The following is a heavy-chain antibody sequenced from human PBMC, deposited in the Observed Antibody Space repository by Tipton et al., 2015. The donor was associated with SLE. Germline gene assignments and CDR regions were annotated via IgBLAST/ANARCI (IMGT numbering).Heavy chain of an antibody. J-gene: IGHJ4*02. CDR2: IYYSGST. Sequence: TLSLTCTASGGSISSSSYYWGWIRQPPGKGLEWIGSIYYSGSTYYNPSLKSRVTISVDTSKNQFSLKLSSVTAADTAVYYCARVGVVTPFDCWGQGTLVTVSS. CDR3: ARVGVVTPFDC. D-gene: IGHD4-23*01. V-gene: IGHV4-39*07. CDR1: GGSISSSSYY.